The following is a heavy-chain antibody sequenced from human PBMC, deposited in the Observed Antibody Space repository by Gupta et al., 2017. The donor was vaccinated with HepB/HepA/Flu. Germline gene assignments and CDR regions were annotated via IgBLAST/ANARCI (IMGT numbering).Heavy chain of an antibody. D-gene: IGHD5-12*01. CDR3: AKSLLHDYQRDYYYGMDV. CDR2: ISGSGGST. V-gene: IGHV3-23*01. J-gene: IGHJ6*02. Sequence: EVQLLESGGGLVQPGGSLRLSCAASGFTFSSYAMRWVRQAPGKGLEWVSAISGSGGSTYYADSVKGRFTISRDNSKNTLYLQMNSLRAEDTAVYYCAKSLLHDYQRDYYYGMDVWGQGTTVTVSS. CDR1: GFTFSSYA.